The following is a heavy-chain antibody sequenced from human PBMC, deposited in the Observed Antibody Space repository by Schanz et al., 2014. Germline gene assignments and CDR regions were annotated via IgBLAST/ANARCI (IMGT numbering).Heavy chain of an antibody. D-gene: IGHD5-18*01. CDR2: IDRDGSRT. CDR3: ARGGYSYGSGYYAMDV. V-gene: IGHV3-74*01. CDR1: TFTFSSYW. J-gene: IGHJ6*02. Sequence: DVQLVESGGTLVRPGGSLRLSCAASTFTFSSYWMHWVRQAPGKGLVWVSRIDRDGSRTNYADSVKGRFTISRDNAKSTVYLQMNSLGVEDMAVYYCARGGYSYGSGYYAMDVWGQGTAVTVSS.